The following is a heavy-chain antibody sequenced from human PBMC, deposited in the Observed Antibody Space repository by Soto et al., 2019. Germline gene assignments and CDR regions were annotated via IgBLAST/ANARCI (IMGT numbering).Heavy chain of an antibody. D-gene: IGHD2-2*01. V-gene: IGHV3-15*01. J-gene: IGHJ6*02. Sequence: GGSLRLSCAASGFTFSNAWMSWVRQAPGKGLEWVGRIKSKTDGGTTDYAAPVKGRFTISRDDSKNTLYLQMNSLKTEDTAVYYCTTIYYCSSTSCYYGMDVWGQGTTVTVSS. CDR2: IKSKTDGGTT. CDR3: TTIYYCSSTSCYYGMDV. CDR1: GFTFSNAW.